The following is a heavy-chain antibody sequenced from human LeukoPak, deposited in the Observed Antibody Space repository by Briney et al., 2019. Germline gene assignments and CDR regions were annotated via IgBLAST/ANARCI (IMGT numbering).Heavy chain of an antibody. CDR3: ARGITMVRGVTWFDP. J-gene: IGHJ5*02. V-gene: IGHV4-38-2*02. Sequence: PSETLSLTCTVSGYSISSGYYWVWIRPPPEKGLEWIGSIYHSGSTYYNPSLKSRVTISVDTSKNQFSLNLSSVTAADTAVYYCARGITMVRGVTWFDPWGQGTLVTVSS. CDR1: GYSISSGYY. D-gene: IGHD3-10*01. CDR2: IYHSGST.